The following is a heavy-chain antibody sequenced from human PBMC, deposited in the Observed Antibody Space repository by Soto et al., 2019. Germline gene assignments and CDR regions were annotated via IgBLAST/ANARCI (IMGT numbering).Heavy chain of an antibody. CDR3: ATPFLIAVAGCAFDF. Sequence: ASVKVSCKVSGYTLTELSMHWVRQAPGKGLEWMGGFDPEDGETIYAQKFQGRVTMTEDTSTDTAYMELSSLRSEDTAVYYCATPFLIAVAGCAFDFWGQGTLVTVSS. CDR2: FDPEDGET. D-gene: IGHD6-19*01. CDR1: GYTLTELS. J-gene: IGHJ4*02. V-gene: IGHV1-24*01.